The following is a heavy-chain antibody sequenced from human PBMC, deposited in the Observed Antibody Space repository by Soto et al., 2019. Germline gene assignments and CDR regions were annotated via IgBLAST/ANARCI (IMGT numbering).Heavy chain of an antibody. J-gene: IGHJ6*02. V-gene: IGHV1-18*01. Sequence: ASVKVSCKASGYTFTNYGISWARQAPGQGLEWMGWISAYNGNTNYAQKLQGRVTMTTDTSTSTAYMELRSLRSDDTAVYYCASSFTSSQWRYGMDVWGQGTTVTVSS. CDR1: GYTFTNYG. CDR3: ASSFTSSQWRYGMDV. CDR2: ISAYNGNT. D-gene: IGHD2-2*01.